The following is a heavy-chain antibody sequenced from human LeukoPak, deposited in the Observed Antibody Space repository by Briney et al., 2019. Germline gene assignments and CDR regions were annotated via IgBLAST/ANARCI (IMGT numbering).Heavy chain of an antibody. CDR2: IYYSGST. Sequence: PETLSLTCTVSGGSISSYYWSWIRQPPGKGLEWIGYIYYSGSTNYNPSLKSRVTISVDTSKNQFSLKLSSVTAADTAVDYCARARYSYGPWYFDYWGQGTLVTVSS. D-gene: IGHD5-18*01. V-gene: IGHV4-59*01. CDR1: GGSISSYY. J-gene: IGHJ4*02. CDR3: ARARYSYGPWYFDY.